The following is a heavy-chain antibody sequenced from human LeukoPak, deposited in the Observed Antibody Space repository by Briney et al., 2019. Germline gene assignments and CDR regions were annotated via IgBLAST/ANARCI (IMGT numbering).Heavy chain of an antibody. J-gene: IGHJ6*03. Sequence: SGTLSLTCAVSGGSISSSNWWSWVRQPPGKGLEWIGEIYHSGSTNYNPSLKSRVTMSVDTSKNQFSLKLSSVTAADTAVYYCARDWTTAVNRSNTYYYYYMDVWGKGTTVTVSS. V-gene: IGHV4-4*02. CDR2: IYHSGST. CDR1: GGSISSSNW. CDR3: ARDWTTAVNRSNTYYYYYMDV. D-gene: IGHD4-23*01.